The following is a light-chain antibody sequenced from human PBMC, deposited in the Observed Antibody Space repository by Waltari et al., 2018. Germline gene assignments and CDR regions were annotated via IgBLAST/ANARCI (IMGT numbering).Light chain of an antibody. V-gene: IGLV8-61*01. CDR2: KIN. Sequence: QTVVTQEPSLSVSPGGTVQLTCALSSGSVSSTSYPSCDQPTPCQAPRTLVYKINSRSSWVPDRFSGSMLGNKAALTITGAQAEDESDYYCVLYMGSGIWVFGGGTKLTVL. CDR3: VLYMGSGIWV. J-gene: IGLJ3*02. CDR1: SGSVSSTSY.